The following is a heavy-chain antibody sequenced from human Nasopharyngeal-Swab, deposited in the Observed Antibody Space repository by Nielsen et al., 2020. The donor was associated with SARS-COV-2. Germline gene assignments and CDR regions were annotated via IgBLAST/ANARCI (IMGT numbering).Heavy chain of an antibody. V-gene: IGHV7-4-1*02. J-gene: IGHJ4*02. CDR1: GYTFTSFG. Sequence: ASVKVSCKASGYTFTSFGMNWVRQAPGQGLEWMGWINTNTGNPTYAQGFTGRFVFSLDTSVSTAYLQISSLKAEDTAVYYCARIIYYDSGSYYGNDYWGQGTRSPSPQ. D-gene: IGHD3-10*01. CDR3: ARIIYYDSGSYYGNDY. CDR2: INTNTGNP.